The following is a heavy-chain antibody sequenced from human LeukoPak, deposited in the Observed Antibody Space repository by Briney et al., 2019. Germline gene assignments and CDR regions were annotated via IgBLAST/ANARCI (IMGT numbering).Heavy chain of an antibody. CDR1: GFTFSSFG. J-gene: IGHJ4*02. D-gene: IGHD3-22*01. CDR3: ARWSGAASSGYFLDY. Sequence: GGSLRLSCAASGFTFSSFGMHWVRQAPGKGLGSVAAIRYDGSNTYYADSVRGRFTISRDNSKNTLYLEMSSLGAEDTAVYYCARWSGAASSGYFLDYWGQETLVTVST. CDR2: IRYDGSNT. V-gene: IGHV3-33*01.